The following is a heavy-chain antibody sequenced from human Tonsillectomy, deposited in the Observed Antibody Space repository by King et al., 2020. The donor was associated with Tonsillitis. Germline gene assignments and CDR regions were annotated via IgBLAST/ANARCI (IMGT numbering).Heavy chain of an antibody. D-gene: IGHD3-16*01. Sequence: HVQMVESGGGVVQPGRSLRLSCAASGFTFSSYGMHGVRQAPGKGLEWVAVISYDGSNKYYADSVKGRFTISRENTKNTLYLQMNSLRAEDTAVYYCAKSNLGNLFDYCGQGTLVTVSS. CDR3: AKSNLGNLFDY. CDR1: GFTFSSYG. J-gene: IGHJ4*02. V-gene: IGHV3-30*18. CDR2: ISYDGSNK.